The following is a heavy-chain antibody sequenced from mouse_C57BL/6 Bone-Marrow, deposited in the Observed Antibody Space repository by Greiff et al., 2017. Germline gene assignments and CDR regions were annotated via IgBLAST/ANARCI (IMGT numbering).Heavy chain of an antibody. Sequence: VQLQQPGAELVKPGASVTLSCKASGYTFTSYWMQWVKQRPGQGLEWIGEIDPSDSYTNYNQKFKGKATLTVDTSSSTAYMQLSSLTSEDSAVYYCARDGYHWYFDVWGTGTTVTVSS. CDR1: GYTFTSYW. CDR2: IDPSDSYT. J-gene: IGHJ1*03. CDR3: ARDGYHWYFDV. V-gene: IGHV1-50*01. D-gene: IGHD2-3*01.